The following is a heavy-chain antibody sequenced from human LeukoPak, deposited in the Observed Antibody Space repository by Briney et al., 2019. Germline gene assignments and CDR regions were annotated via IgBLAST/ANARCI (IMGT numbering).Heavy chain of an antibody. J-gene: IGHJ4*02. V-gene: IGHV5-51*01. Sequence: QGESLKISCKGSGYSFTSYWIGWVRQMPGKGLEWMGIIYPGDSDTRYSPSFQGQVTISADKSISTAYLQWSSLKASDTAMYYCARHFSSIAAAGIPFDYWGQGTLVTVST. CDR2: IYPGDSDT. CDR1: GYSFTSYW. D-gene: IGHD6-13*01. CDR3: ARHFSSIAAAGIPFDY.